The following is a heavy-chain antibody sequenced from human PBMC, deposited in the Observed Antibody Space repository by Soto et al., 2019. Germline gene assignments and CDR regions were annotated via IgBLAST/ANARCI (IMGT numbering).Heavy chain of an antibody. V-gene: IGHV4-59*01. CDR3: ARDPRVCSGGSCYVANGYGMDV. Sequence: QVQLQESGPGLVKPSETLSLTCTVSGGSIRSYYWSWIRQPPGKGLEWIGDIYYSGSTNYNPSLKSRVTISVDSSNNQFSLKVSSVTAADTAVYYCARDPRVCSGGSCYVANGYGMDVWGQGTTVTVSS. D-gene: IGHD2-15*01. J-gene: IGHJ6*02. CDR1: GGSIRSYY. CDR2: IYYSGST.